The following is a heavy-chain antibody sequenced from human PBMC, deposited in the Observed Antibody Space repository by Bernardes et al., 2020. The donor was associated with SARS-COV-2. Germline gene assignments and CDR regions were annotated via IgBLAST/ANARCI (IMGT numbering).Heavy chain of an antibody. Sequence: GGSLRLSCAASGFTFSSHAMHWVRQAPGKGLEWVTVISDDGSNKYYGDSVKGRFTISRDNSKNTLYLQMNSLRAEDTAVYYCAKGDLEWELLGSCDHWGQGTLVTVSS. CDR1: GFTFSSHA. J-gene: IGHJ4*02. CDR2: ISDDGSNK. CDR3: AKGDLEWELLGSCDH. D-gene: IGHD1-26*01. V-gene: IGHV3-30*18.